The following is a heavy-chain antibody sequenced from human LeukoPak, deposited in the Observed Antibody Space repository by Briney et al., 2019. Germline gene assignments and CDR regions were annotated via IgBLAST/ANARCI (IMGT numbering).Heavy chain of an antibody. CDR1: GFTFDDYA. CDR3: AKASGGYDSSGYYEGDNYFDY. D-gene: IGHD3-22*01. J-gene: IGHJ4*02. Sequence: GGSLRLSCAASGFTFDDYAMHWVRQAPGKGLERVSGISWNSGSIGYADSVKGRFTISRDNAKNSLYLQMNSLRAEDMALYYCAKASGGYDSSGYYEGDNYFDYWGQGTLVTVSS. CDR2: ISWNSGSI. V-gene: IGHV3-9*03.